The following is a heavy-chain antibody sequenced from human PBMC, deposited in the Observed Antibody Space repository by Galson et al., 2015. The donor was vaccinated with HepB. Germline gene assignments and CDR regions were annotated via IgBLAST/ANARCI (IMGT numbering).Heavy chain of an antibody. D-gene: IGHD2/OR15-2a*01. CDR1: GFTFSHFG. CDR3: TDFEVN. Sequence: SLRLSCAASGFTFSHFGMHWVRQAPGKGLEWVAVITYDGSGKYHADSVKGRFTISRDNSKNTLYLQIDSLSAEDTAVYYCTDFEVNWGQGTLVTVSS. V-gene: IGHV3-30*04. J-gene: IGHJ4*02. CDR2: ITYDGSGK.